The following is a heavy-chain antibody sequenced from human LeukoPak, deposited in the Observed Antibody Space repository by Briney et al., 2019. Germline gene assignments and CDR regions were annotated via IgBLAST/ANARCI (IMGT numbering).Heavy chain of an antibody. CDR2: ISPGGGST. V-gene: IGHV1-46*02. D-gene: IGHD1-26*01. J-gene: IGHJ4*02. CDR3: ASQWGREPYFDD. Sequence: ASVKISCKASGDNYNSYNFHWVRQAPGQGLEWMGIISPGGGSTTYAQKFQGKFTMTRDTSTAIVYMELRSPRSEDTAVDYCASQWGREPYFDDWGQGTRVTVSP. CDR1: GDNYNSYN.